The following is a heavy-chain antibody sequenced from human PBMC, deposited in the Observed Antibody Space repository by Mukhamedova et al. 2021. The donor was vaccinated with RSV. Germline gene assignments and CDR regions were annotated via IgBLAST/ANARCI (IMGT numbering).Heavy chain of an antibody. Sequence: MGWINAGNGNTKYSQKFQDRVTITRDTSASTAYMELSSLRSEDTAVYYCARGVEVTTFGYWGQGTLVTVSS. CDR2: INAGNGNT. CDR3: ARGVEVTTFGY. J-gene: IGHJ4*02. D-gene: IGHD2-21*02. V-gene: IGHV1-3*01.